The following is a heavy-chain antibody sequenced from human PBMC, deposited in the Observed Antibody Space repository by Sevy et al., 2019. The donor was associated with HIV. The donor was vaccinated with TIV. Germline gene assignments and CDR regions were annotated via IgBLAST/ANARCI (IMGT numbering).Heavy chain of an antibody. CDR1: GFTFSSYA. D-gene: IGHD6-19*01. CDR2: ISSNGGST. J-gene: IGHJ4*02. Sequence: GGSLRLSCSASGFTFSSYAMHWVRQAPGKGLEYVSAISSNGGSTYYADSVKGRFTIPRDNSKNTLYLQMSSLRAEDTAVYYCVKTSGSGWYAPTPFDYWGQGTLVTVSS. CDR3: VKTSGSGWYAPTPFDY. V-gene: IGHV3-64D*06.